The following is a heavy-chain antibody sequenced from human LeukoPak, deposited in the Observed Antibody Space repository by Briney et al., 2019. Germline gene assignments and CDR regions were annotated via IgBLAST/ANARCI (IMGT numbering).Heavy chain of an antibody. CDR3: ARGYSYGLFDY. J-gene: IGHJ4*02. Sequence: SGGSLRLSCAASGFTFSSYWMHWVRQVPGKGLVWVSRINSDGSSTSYADSVKGRFTISRDNAKNTLYLQMNSLRAEDTAVYYCARGYSYGLFDYWGQGTLVTVSS. CDR1: GFTFSSYW. CDR2: INSDGSST. D-gene: IGHD5-18*01. V-gene: IGHV3-74*01.